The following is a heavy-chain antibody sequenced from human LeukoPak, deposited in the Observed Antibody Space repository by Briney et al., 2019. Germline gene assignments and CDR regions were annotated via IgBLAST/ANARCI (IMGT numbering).Heavy chain of an antibody. CDR1: GFTFSSYW. V-gene: IGHV3-7*03. J-gene: IGHJ4*02. CDR2: IKQDGSEK. Sequence: GGSLRLSCAASGFTFSSYWMSWVRQAPGKGLEWVANIKQDGSEKYYVDSVKGRFTVSRDNAENSLYLQMNSLRAEDTALFYCARVPARGNSFFDYWGQGTLVTVSS. CDR3: ARVPARGNSFFDY. D-gene: IGHD4-23*01.